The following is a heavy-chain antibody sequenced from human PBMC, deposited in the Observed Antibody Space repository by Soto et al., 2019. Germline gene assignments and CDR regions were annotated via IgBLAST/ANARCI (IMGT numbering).Heavy chain of an antibody. CDR1: GFTFSSYS. J-gene: IGHJ5*02. CDR3: ARDSYDYVWGSYRQFNWFDP. CDR2: ISSSSSYI. D-gene: IGHD3-16*02. Sequence: PGGSLRLSCAASGFTFSSYSMNWVRQAPGKGLEWVPSISSSSSYIYYADSVKGRFTISRDNAKNSLYLQMNSLRDEDTAVYYCARDSYDYVWGSYRQFNWFDPWGQGTLVTVSS. V-gene: IGHV3-21*01.